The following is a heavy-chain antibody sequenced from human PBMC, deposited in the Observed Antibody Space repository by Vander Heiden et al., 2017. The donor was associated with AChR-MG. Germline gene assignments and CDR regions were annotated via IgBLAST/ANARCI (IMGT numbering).Heavy chain of an antibody. J-gene: IGHJ6*02. CDR3: ARGRVIPVIMYYYYYYGMDV. D-gene: IGHD3-3*01. V-gene: IGHV4-34*01. CDR2: INHSGST. Sequence: QVQLQQWGAGLLKPSETLSLTCAVYGGSFSGYYWSWIRQPPGKGLEWIGEINHSGSTNYNPSLKSRVTISVDTSKNQFSLKLSSVTAADTAVYYCARGRVIPVIMYYYYYYGMDVWGQGTTVTVSS. CDR1: GGSFSGYY.